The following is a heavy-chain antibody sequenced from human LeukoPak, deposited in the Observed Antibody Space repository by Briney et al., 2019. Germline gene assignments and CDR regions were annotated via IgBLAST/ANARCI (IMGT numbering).Heavy chain of an antibody. CDR2: IYYSGST. CDR3: ARHHEDFWSGYPLYYFDY. D-gene: IGHD3-3*01. J-gene: IGHJ4*02. V-gene: IGHV4-39*01. CDR1: GGSISSSSYY. Sequence: SETLSLTCTVPGGSISSSSYYWGWIRQPPGKGLEWIGSIYYSGSTYYNPSLKSRVTISVDTSKNQFSLKLSSVTAADTAVYYCARHHEDFWSGYPLYYFDYWGQGTLVTVSS.